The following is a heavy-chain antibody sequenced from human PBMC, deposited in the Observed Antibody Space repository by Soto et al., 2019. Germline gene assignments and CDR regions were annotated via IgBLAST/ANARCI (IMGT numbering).Heavy chain of an antibody. D-gene: IGHD2-15*01. Sequence: SETLSLTCTVSGGTISSYYWSWIRQPPGKGLEWIGYIYYSGSTNYNPSLKSRVTISVDTSKNQFSLKLSSVTAADTAVYYCARAYCSGGSCYSDYWGQGTLVTVSS. V-gene: IGHV4-59*13. CDR1: GGTISSYY. CDR2: IYYSGST. CDR3: ARAYCSGGSCYSDY. J-gene: IGHJ4*02.